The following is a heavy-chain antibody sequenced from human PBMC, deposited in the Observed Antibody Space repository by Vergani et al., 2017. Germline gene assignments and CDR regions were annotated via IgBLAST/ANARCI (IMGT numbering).Heavy chain of an antibody. V-gene: IGHV4-34*01. CDR3: ARAPSWYLDY. CDR1: GGSFSSYY. D-gene: IGHD2-2*01. Sequence: QVQLQQWGAGLLKPSETLSLTCAVYGGSFSSYYWGWIRQPPGKGLEWIGSIYYSGSTYYNPSLKSRVTISVDTSKNQFSLKLSSVTAADTAVYYCARAPSWYLDYWGQGTLVTVSS. J-gene: IGHJ4*02. CDR2: IYYSGST.